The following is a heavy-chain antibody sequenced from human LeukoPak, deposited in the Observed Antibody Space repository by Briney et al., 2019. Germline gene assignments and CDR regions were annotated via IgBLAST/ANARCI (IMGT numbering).Heavy chain of an antibody. CDR2: ISSSGSTI. V-gene: IGHV3-11*01. CDR1: GFTFSDYY. D-gene: IGHD2-15*01. Sequence: GGSLRLSCAASGFTFSDYYMSWIRQAPGKGLEWVSYISSSGSTIYYADSVKGRFTISRDNAKNSLYLQMNSLRAEDTAVYYCARDLSRDCSGGSCYGYYYGMDVWGQGTTVTVSS. J-gene: IGHJ6*02. CDR3: ARDLSRDCSGGSCYGYYYGMDV.